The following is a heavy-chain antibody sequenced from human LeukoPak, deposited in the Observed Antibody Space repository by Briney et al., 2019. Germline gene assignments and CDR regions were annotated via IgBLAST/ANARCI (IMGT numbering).Heavy chain of an antibody. CDR2: MNPNSGNT. Sequence: ASVKVSCEASGYTFTSYDINWVRQATGQGLEWMGWMNPNSGNTGYAQKFQGRVTMTRNTSISTAYMELSSLRSEDTAVYYCARGSRSRITIFGVVIRGPGYALGYWGQGTLVTVSS. J-gene: IGHJ4*02. CDR3: ARGSRSRITIFGVVIRGPGYALGY. V-gene: IGHV1-8*01. D-gene: IGHD3-3*01. CDR1: GYTFTSYD.